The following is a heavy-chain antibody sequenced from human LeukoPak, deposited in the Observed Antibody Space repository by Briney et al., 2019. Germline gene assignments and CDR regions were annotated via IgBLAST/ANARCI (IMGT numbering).Heavy chain of an antibody. CDR2: IIPIFGTA. J-gene: IGHJ2*01. D-gene: IGHD6-19*01. Sequence: SVKVSRKASGGTFSSYAISWVRQAPGQGLEWMGGIIPIFGTANYAQKFQGRVTITTDESTSTAYMELSSLRSEDTAVYYCASSPEYSSGWYEEGDYWYFDLWGRGTLVTVSS. CDR1: GGTFSSYA. CDR3: ASSPEYSSGWYEEGDYWYFDL. V-gene: IGHV1-69*05.